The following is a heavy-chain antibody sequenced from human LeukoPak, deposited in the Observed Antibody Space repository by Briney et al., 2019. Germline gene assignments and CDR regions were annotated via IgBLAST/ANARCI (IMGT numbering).Heavy chain of an antibody. CDR2: IYYSGST. Sequence: SETLSLTCTVSGGSISSYYWSWIRQPPGKGLEWIGYIYYSGSTNYNPSLKSRVTISVDTSKNQFSLKLSSVTAADTAVYYCARDLHSSGWYCFDPWGQGTLVTVSS. V-gene: IGHV4-59*01. D-gene: IGHD6-19*01. J-gene: IGHJ5*02. CDR1: GGSISSYY. CDR3: ARDLHSSGWYCFDP.